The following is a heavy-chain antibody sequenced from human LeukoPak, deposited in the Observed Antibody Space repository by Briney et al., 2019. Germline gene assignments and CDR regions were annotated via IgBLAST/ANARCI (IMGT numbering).Heavy chain of an antibody. Sequence: SVKVSCKACGGTFSSYAISWVRQAPGQGLEWMGRIIPIFGTANYAQKFQGRVTITTDESTSTAYMELSSLRSEDTAVYYCARQGVQPSYYDSSGTGLYFDYWGQGTLVTVSS. J-gene: IGHJ4*02. CDR1: GGTFSSYA. CDR2: IIPIFGTA. D-gene: IGHD3-22*01. CDR3: ARQGVQPSYYDSSGTGLYFDY. V-gene: IGHV1-69*05.